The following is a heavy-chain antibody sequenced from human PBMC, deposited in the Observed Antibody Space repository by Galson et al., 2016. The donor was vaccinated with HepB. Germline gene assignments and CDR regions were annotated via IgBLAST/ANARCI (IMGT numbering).Heavy chain of an antibody. D-gene: IGHD1-1*01. V-gene: IGHV3-30*18. J-gene: IGHJ4*02. CDR1: EFTFSNYG. Sequence: SLRLSCAASEFTFSNYGMHWVRQAPGKGLEWVAVISYDGSTKYYADSVKGRFTISRDNAKNTLDLQVNSLRPDDTAVYYCAKDPAGGQNDPFFEYWGQGTLVTVSS. CDR3: AKDPAGGQNDPFFEY. CDR2: ISYDGSTK.